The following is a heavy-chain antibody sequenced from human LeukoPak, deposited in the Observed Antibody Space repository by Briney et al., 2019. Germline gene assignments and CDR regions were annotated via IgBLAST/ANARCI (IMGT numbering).Heavy chain of an antibody. Sequence: SETLSLTCAVYGGSFSGYYWSWIRQPPGKRLEWIGEINHSGSTNYNPSLKSRVTISVDTSKNQFSLKLSSVTAADTAVYYCARGRPYYYDSSGYPTDYWGQGTLVTVSS. J-gene: IGHJ4*02. CDR3: ARGRPYYYDSSGYPTDY. CDR1: GGSFSGYY. CDR2: INHSGST. V-gene: IGHV4-34*01. D-gene: IGHD3-22*01.